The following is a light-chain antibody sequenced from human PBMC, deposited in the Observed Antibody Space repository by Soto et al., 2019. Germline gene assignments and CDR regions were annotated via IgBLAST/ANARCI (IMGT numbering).Light chain of an antibody. CDR1: SSDVGSYKL. J-gene: IGLJ1*01. CDR3: CSYAGRSTYV. V-gene: IGLV2-23*01. CDR2: EGN. Sequence: QSALTQPASVSGSPGQSITISCTGTSSDVGSYKLVSWYQQLPGKAPKLMIYEGNKRPSGVSNRFSGSKSGNTASLTISGLQAEDEADYYCCSYAGRSTYVFGTGTKLTVL.